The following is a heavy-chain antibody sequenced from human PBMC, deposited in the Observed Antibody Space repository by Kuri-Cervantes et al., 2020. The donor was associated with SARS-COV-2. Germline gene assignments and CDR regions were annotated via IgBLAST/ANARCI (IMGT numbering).Heavy chain of an antibody. CDR2: IDWDDDK. CDR1: GFSLSTSGVG. J-gene: IGHJ4*02. D-gene: IGHD1-14*01. V-gene: IGHV2-70*11. CDR3: ARIPSGGNPIDY. Sequence: SGPTLVKPTQTLTLTCTFSGFSLSTSGVGVGWIRQPPGKALEWLARIDWDDDKYYNTSLKTRLTISKDTSKNQVVLTMTNMDPVDTATYYCARIPSGGNPIDYWGQGTLVTVSS.